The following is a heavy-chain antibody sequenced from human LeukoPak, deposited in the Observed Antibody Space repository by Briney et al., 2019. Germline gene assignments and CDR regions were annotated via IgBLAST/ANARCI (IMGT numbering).Heavy chain of an antibody. Sequence: GGSLRLSCAASGFTFGNYWMSWVRQAPGTGLEWVANIKQDGSDRNYVTSVRGRFTISRDNAESSLYLQMNSLRAEDTAVYYCARDYWRSLEYWGQGTLVTVSS. CDR3: ARDYWRSLEY. CDR1: GFTFGNYW. J-gene: IGHJ4*02. V-gene: IGHV3-7*03. CDR2: IKQDGSDR. D-gene: IGHD3-16*01.